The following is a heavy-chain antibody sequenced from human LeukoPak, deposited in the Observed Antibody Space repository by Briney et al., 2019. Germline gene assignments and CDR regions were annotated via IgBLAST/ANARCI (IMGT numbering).Heavy chain of an antibody. J-gene: IGHJ6*03. D-gene: IGHD3-10*01. CDR2: IKQDGSEK. CDR1: GLTFSSYW. V-gene: IGHV3-7*01. CDR3: ARAAGSGSYYNAYHYYYYYYVDV. Sequence: GGSLRLSCAASGLTFSSYWMSWVRQAPGKGLEWVANIKQDGSEKYYVDSVKGRFTISRDNAKNSLYLQMNSLRAEDTAVYYCARAAGSGSYYNAYHYYYYYYVDVWGKGTTVTVSS.